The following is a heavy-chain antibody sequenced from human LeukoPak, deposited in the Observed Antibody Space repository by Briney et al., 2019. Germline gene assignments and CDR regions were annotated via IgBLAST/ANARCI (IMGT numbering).Heavy chain of an antibody. CDR3: ARGNSLRRLYGYYFDY. D-gene: IGHD3-10*01. J-gene: IGHJ4*02. CDR1: GGSISSYY. Sequence: PSETLSLTCTVSGGSISSYYWSWIRQPAGKGLEWIGRIYTSGSTNYNPSLKSRVTMSVDTSKNQFSLKLSSVTAADTAVYYCARGNSLRRLYGYYFDYWGQGTLVTVSS. CDR2: IYTSGST. V-gene: IGHV4-4*07.